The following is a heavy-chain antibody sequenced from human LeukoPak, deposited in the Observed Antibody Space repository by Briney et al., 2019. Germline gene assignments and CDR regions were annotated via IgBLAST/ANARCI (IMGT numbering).Heavy chain of an antibody. CDR1: GESFSGYY. V-gene: IGHV4-34*01. CDR2: INHSGST. CDR3: ARARGEVGIDY. D-gene: IGHD3-10*01. J-gene: IGHJ4*02. Sequence: PSETLSLTCAVYGESFSGYYWSRIRQPPGQGLEWIGEINHSGSTNYNPSLKSRVTLSADTSKNQFSLTVSSVTAADTAVYYCARARGEVGIDYWGQGTLVTVSS.